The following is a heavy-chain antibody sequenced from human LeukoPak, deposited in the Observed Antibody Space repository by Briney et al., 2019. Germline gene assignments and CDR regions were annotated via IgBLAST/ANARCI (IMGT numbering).Heavy chain of an antibody. V-gene: IGHV3-21*01. CDR2: ISSSSSYI. D-gene: IGHD6-13*01. CDR3: AVIAAAVDY. CDR1: GFTFSSYS. Sequence: GGSLRLSCAASGFTFSSYSMNWVRQAPGKGLEWVSSISSSSSYIYYADSVEGRFTISRDNAKNSLYLQMNSLRAEDTAVYYCAVIAAAVDYWGQGTLVTVSS. J-gene: IGHJ4*02.